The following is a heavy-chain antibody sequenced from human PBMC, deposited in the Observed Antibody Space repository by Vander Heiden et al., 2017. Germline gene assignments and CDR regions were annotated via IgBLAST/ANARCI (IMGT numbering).Heavy chain of an antibody. CDR2: ISGSGGST. CDR1: GFTFSSYA. V-gene: IGHV3-23*01. Sequence: EVQLLESGGGLVQPGGSMRLSCAASGFTFSSYAMSWVRQAPGKGLEWVSAISGSGGSTYYADSVKGRFTISRDNSKNTLYLQMNSLRAEDTAVYYCANGIQSWPPQIDYWGQGTLVTVSS. CDR3: ANGIQSWPPQIDY. D-gene: IGHD6-13*01. J-gene: IGHJ4*02.